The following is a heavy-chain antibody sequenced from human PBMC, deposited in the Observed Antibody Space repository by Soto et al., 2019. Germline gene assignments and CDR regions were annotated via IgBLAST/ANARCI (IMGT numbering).Heavy chain of an antibody. V-gene: IGHV1-69*06. J-gene: IGHJ6*02. CDR3: ARGEYTSSMKSAYQYYGMDV. CDR2: IIPLFGSA. Sequence: QVQLVQSGAEVKKPGSSVRVSCKASGGTFNSFAINWVRQAPGQGLEWMGGIIPLFGSANYAQKFQGRITITADKSTSTVYMELSSLRSEDTSVYYCARGEYTSSMKSAYQYYGMDVWGQGTSVTVSS. D-gene: IGHD6-6*01. CDR1: GGTFNSFA.